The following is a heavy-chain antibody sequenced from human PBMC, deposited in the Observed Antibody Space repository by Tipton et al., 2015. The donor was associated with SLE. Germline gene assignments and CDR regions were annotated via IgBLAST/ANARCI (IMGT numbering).Heavy chain of an antibody. D-gene: IGHD1-26*01. CDR3: ALGIVGATTLDY. J-gene: IGHJ4*02. V-gene: IGHV3-23*03. CDR1: GFTFSSTA. Sequence: SLRLSCVASGFTFSSTAMSWVRQPPGKGLEWVSFVHSDSSGTYYADSVKGRFTISRDNSKNTLYLELSSLRAEDTATYYCALGIVGATTLDYWGQGTLVTVSS. CDR2: VHSDSSGT.